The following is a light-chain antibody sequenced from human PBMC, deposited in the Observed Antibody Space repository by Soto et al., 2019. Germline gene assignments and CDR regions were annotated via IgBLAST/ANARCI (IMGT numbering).Light chain of an antibody. J-gene: IGLJ2*01. Sequence: QSVLTQPPSVSAAPGHKVTISCSGSSSNIGSNYVSWYQQFPEAAPKLLIYDNDKRPSGIPDRFSGSKSGTSATLGITGLQTGDEADYYCATWDRSLSAGVFGGGTKLTVL. CDR1: SSNIGSNY. V-gene: IGLV1-51*01. CDR2: DND. CDR3: ATWDRSLSAGV.